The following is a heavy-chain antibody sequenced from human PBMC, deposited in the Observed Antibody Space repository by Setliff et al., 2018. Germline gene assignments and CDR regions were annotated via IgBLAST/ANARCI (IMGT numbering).Heavy chain of an antibody. CDR3: ARGRAGHSGY. CDR2: IYYSGSTS. CDR1: GGSISSGGYY. D-gene: IGHD6-19*01. J-gene: IGHJ4*02. V-gene: IGHV4-31*03. Sequence: PSETLSLTCTVSGGSISSGGYYWSWIRQHPGKGLEWIGYIYYSGSTSYYNPSLKSRVTISVDTSKNQFSLKLSSVTAADTAVYYCARGRAGHSGYWGQGTLVTVSS.